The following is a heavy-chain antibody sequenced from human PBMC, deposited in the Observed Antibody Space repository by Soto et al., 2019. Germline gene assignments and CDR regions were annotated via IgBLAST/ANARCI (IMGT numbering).Heavy chain of an antibody. CDR1: GFTVSSNY. CDR3: ARGGGGYSYGLGY. Sequence: EVQLVESGGGLVQPGGSLSLSCAASGFTVSSNYMSWVRQAPGKGLEWVSVIYSGGSTYYADSVKGRFTISRDNSQITLYLQMNCLRAEARAVYYCARGGGGYSYGLGYWGQGTLVTVSS. J-gene: IGHJ4*02. CDR2: IYSGGST. V-gene: IGHV3-66*01. D-gene: IGHD5-18*01.